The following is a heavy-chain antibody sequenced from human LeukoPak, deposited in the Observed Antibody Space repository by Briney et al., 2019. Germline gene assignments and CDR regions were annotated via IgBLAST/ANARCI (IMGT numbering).Heavy chain of an antibody. CDR2: ISSSGTVI. CDR3: ARDLQQLVLVDPSDWFGP. Sequence: GGSLRLSCAASGFTLNNYVMSWIRQAPGKGLEWISYISSSGTVIYYTDSVKGRFTVSRDNAKNSLYLQMNSLRTEDTAMYYCARDLQQLVLVDPSDWFGPWGPGTLVTVSS. D-gene: IGHD6-13*01. J-gene: IGHJ5*02. V-gene: IGHV3-11*01. CDR1: GFTLNNYV.